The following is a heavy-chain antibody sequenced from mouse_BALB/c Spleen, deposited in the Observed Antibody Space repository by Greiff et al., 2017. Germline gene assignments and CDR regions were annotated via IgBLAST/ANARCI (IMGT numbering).Heavy chain of an antibody. CDR3: TRDVYYAMDY. Sequence: DVKLVESGGGLVQPGGSMKLSCVASGFTFSNYWMNWVRQSPEKGLEWVAEIRLKSNNYATHYAESVKGRFTISRDDSKSSVYLQMNNLRAEDTGIYYCTRDVYYAMDYWGQGTSVTVSS. V-gene: IGHV6-6*02. CDR2: IRLKSNNYAT. CDR1: GFTFSNYW. J-gene: IGHJ4*01.